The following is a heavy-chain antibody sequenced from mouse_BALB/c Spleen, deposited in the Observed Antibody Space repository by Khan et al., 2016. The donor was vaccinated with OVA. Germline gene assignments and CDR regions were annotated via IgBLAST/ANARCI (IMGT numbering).Heavy chain of an antibody. V-gene: IGHV1S81*02. J-gene: IGHJ2*01. CDR2: TNPTNGRT. D-gene: IGHD1-1*01. Sequence: QVQLQQSGAELVKAGASVKMSCKASGYTFTSYWMHWVKQRLGQGLEWFAETNPTNGRTYYNEKFKSKATLTGDKSSSTAYILLSGPTFEDSAVYYCARIKNIVATYFDYWGQGTTLTVSS. CDR3: ARIKNIVATYFDY. CDR1: GYTFTSYW.